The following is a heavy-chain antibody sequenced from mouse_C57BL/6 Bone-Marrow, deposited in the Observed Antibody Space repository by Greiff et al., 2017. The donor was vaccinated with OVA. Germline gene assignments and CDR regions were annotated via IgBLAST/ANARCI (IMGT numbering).Heavy chain of an antibody. CDR2: FDPNSGGT. D-gene: IGHD1-1*01. CDR1: GYTFTSYW. V-gene: IGHV1-72*01. CDR3: AYFLLAY. J-gene: IGHJ3*01. Sequence: VKQSCKASGYTFTSYWMHWVKQRPGRGLEWIGRFDPNSGGTKYNEKFKSKATLTVDKPSSTAYMQLSSLTSEDSAVYYCAYFLLAYWGQGTLVTVSA.